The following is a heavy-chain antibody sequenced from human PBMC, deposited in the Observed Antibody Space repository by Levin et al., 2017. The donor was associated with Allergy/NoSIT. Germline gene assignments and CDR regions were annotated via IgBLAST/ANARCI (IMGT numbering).Heavy chain of an antibody. CDR1: GFTFDDSA. J-gene: IGHJ2*01. V-gene: IGHV3-9*01. Sequence: LSLPCAASGFTFDDSAMHWVRQAPGKGLEWVSLISWNSDSIGYADSVKGRFTISRDNAKNSLYLQMSSLRAEDTASYYCVKAVSYGYFDLWGRGTLVTVSS. CDR3: VKAVSYGYFDL. CDR2: ISWNSDSI.